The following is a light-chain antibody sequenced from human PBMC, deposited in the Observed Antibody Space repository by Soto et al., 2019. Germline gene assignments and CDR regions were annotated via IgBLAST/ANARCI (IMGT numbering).Light chain of an antibody. J-gene: IGKJ1*01. V-gene: IGKV3-15*01. Sequence: EIVLTQSPGTLSLSPGERATFSCRASQSVSSNLAWYQQKPGQAPRLLIYGASTRATGIPARFSGSGSGTEFTLTIRSLQSEDFAVYYCQQYNNWARTFGQGTKVDIK. CDR3: QQYNNWART. CDR1: QSVSSN. CDR2: GAS.